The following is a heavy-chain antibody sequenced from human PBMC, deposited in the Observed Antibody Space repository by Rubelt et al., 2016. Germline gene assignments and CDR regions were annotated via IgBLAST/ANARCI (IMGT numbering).Heavy chain of an antibody. V-gene: IGHV4-39*07. Sequence: QLQLQESGPGLVKPSETLSLTCTASGGSISSSSYYWGWIRQPPGKGLEWIGSIYYSGSTYYNPLPKGRCTRSGETSKDQFSLKRSSVTAADTAVYYCARNSGSYYLIDYWGQGTLVTVSS. CDR1: GGSISSSSYY. J-gene: IGHJ4*02. D-gene: IGHD1-26*01. CDR3: ARNSGSYYLIDY. CDR2: IYYSGST.